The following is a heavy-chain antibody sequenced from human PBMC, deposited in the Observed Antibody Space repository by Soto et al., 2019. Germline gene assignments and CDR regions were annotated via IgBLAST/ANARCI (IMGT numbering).Heavy chain of an antibody. D-gene: IGHD1-26*01. Sequence: QVPLVQSGAEVKKPGASVKVSCKASGYTFTSYDITWARQATGQGLEWMGWTNPNSGNTAYAQKFQGSVTMTRNTSLSTAYMELSSLRSEGTAVYYSAREKVGANDFWGQGNLVSGSS. CDR3: AREKVGANDF. CDR2: TNPNSGNT. CDR1: GYTFTSYD. V-gene: IGHV1-8*01. J-gene: IGHJ4*02.